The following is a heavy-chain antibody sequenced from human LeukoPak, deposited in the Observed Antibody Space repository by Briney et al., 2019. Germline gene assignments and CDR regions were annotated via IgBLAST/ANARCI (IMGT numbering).Heavy chain of an antibody. V-gene: IGHV3-48*01. CDR1: GFTFSSYS. CDR2: ISSSSSTI. D-gene: IGHD3-3*01. J-gene: IGHJ4*02. CDR3: ARDFWSGYCTIDY. Sequence: PGGSLRLSCAASGFTFSSYSMNWVRQAPGKGLEWVSYISSSSSTIYYADSVKGRFTISRDNAKNSLYLQMNSLRAEDTAVYYCARDFWSGYCTIDYWGQGTLVTVSS.